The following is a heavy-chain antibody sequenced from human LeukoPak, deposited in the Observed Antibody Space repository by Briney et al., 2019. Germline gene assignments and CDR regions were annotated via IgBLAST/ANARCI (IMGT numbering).Heavy chain of an antibody. V-gene: IGHV3-74*01. Sequence: GGSLRLSCAASGFNFSSYWMHWVRQAPGKGLVWVSRINSDGSSTRYADSVKGRFTISRDNAKKTLYLQMNSLRAEDTAVYYCARDPEAYGSGSNLFDYWGQGTLVTVSS. CDR3: ARDPEAYGSGSNLFDY. CDR1: GFNFSSYW. CDR2: INSDGSST. J-gene: IGHJ4*02. D-gene: IGHD3-10*01.